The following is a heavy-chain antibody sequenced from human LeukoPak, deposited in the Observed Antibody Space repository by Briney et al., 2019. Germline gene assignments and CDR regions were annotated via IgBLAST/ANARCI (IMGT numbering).Heavy chain of an antibody. CDR1: GGSISSSSYY. Sequence: SETLSLTCTVSGGSISSSSYYWAWIRQPPGKGLEWIGYISYSGSTNNNPSLKSRVTISLDASRSQFSLQLSSVTAADTAVYFCARHEELSLYTFFDHWGRGALVTVSS. CDR3: ARHEELSLYTFFDH. J-gene: IGHJ4*02. CDR2: ISYSGST. D-gene: IGHD3-16*02. V-gene: IGHV4-61*05.